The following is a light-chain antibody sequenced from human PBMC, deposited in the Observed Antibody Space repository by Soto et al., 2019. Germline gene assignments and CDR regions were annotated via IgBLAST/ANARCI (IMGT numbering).Light chain of an antibody. CDR2: AAS. CDR3: QQYYSYPIN. Sequence: AIRMTQSPSSLSASTGDRVTITCRASQGISSYLAWYQQKPGKAPKLLIYAASTLQSVVPSRFSGSGSGTDFTLTISCLQSEDFATYYCQQYYSYPINFGQGTRL. J-gene: IGKJ5*01. V-gene: IGKV1-8*01. CDR1: QGISSY.